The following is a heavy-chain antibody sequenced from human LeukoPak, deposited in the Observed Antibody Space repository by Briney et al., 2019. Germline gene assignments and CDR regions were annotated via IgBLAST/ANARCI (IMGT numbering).Heavy chain of an antibody. CDR1: GFTFSSYG. V-gene: IGHV3-30*18. D-gene: IGHD2-21*02. Sequence: LGGSLRLSCAASGFTFSSYGMHWVRQAPGKGLEWVAVISYDGSNKYYADSVKGRFTISRDNSKNTLYLQMNSLRAEDTAVYYCAKVSRIVVVTAIPKDAFDIWGQGTMVTVSS. CDR3: AKVSRIVVVTAIPKDAFDI. CDR2: ISYDGSNK. J-gene: IGHJ3*02.